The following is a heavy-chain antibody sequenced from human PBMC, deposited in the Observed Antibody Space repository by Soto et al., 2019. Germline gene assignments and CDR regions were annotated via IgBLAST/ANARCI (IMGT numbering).Heavy chain of an antibody. V-gene: IGHV4-31*03. CDR3: ARVSAAGTSWFDS. D-gene: IGHD6-13*01. CDR1: GASISSCGFY. J-gene: IGHJ5*01. CDR2: IDYRGRT. Sequence: QVQLQESGPGLVQPSQTLSLTCTVSGASISSCGFYWSWIRQFPGKGLEWIGYIDYRGRTFYNPSLKSRATISRDTSKSQCSLYVKSVNAADTAVFYCARVSAAGTSWFDSWGQGTLVTVSS.